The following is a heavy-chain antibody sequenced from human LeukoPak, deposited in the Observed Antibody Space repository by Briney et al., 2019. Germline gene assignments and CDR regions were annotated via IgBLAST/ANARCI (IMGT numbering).Heavy chain of an antibody. CDR1: GFTFSSYG. Sequence: QPGRSLRLSCAASGFTFSSYGMHWVRQAPGKGLEWVAVIWFDGSNKFYRDSVRGRFTISRDDSKNMLYLQMNSLRAEDTAVYYCARGGDSLHYWGQGTLVTVSS. CDR2: IWFDGSNK. CDR3: ARGGDSLHY. V-gene: IGHV3-33*01. D-gene: IGHD3-10*01. J-gene: IGHJ4*02.